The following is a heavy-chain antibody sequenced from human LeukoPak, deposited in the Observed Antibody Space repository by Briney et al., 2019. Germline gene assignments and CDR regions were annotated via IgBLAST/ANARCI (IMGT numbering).Heavy chain of an antibody. CDR1: GFTFSSYS. D-gene: IGHD3-10*01. Sequence: GGSLRLSCVASGFTFSSYSMNWVRPAPGKGREWVSSISSSSSYIYYADSVKGRFTISTDNAKNSLYLQMNSLRAEDTAVYYCARDFQGSNWFDPWGQGTLVTVSS. CDR3: ARDFQGSNWFDP. V-gene: IGHV3-21*01. CDR2: ISSSSSYI. J-gene: IGHJ5*02.